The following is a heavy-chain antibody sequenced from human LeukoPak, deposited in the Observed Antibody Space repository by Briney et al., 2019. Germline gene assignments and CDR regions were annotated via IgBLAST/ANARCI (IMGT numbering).Heavy chain of an antibody. CDR2: VYYSGST. Sequence: SETLSLTCTVSGGSISSRHYFWGWIRQPPGNGLEWIGSVYYSGSTYYSPSLKSRVTLSVDTSTNQLSLKLNSVTAADTAVYYCARLDNSGYYTLDVWGQGTTVTVSS. D-gene: IGHD3-22*01. CDR1: GGSISSRHYF. CDR3: ARLDNSGYYTLDV. J-gene: IGHJ6*02. V-gene: IGHV4-39*01.